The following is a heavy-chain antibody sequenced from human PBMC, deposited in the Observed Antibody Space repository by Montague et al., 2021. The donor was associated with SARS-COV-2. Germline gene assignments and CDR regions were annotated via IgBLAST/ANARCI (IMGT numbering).Heavy chain of an antibody. V-gene: IGHV2-70*01. CDR3: ARRYYSSGSSPLDY. J-gene: IGHJ4*02. Sequence: PALVKPPQTLTLTCTFSGFSLSTSGMCVSWIRQPPGKALEWLALXYWDDDKYYSTSLKTRLTISKDTSKNQVVLTMTNMDPVDTATYYCARRYYSSGSSPLDYWGQGTLVTVSS. CDR1: GFSLSTSGMC. CDR2: XYWDDDK. D-gene: IGHD3-10*01.